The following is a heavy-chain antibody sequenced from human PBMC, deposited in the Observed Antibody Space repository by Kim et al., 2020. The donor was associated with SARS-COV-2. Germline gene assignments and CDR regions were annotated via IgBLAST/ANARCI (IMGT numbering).Heavy chain of an antibody. CDR1: GGSFSGYY. J-gene: IGHJ5*02. CDR3: ASCKVGLWWSHKQEGWFDP. CDR2: INHSGST. Sequence: SETLSLTCAVYGGSFSGYYWSWIRQPPGKGLEWIGEINHSGSTNYNPSLKSRVTISVDTSKNQFSLKLSSVTAADTAVYYCASCKVGLWWSHKQEGWFDP. D-gene: IGHD2-21*01. V-gene: IGHV4-34*01.